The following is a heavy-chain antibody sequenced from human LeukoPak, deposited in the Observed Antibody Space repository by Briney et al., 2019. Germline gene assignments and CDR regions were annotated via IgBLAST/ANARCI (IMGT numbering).Heavy chain of an antibody. CDR3: ARGNSLIRTRGWFDP. V-gene: IGHV1-46*01. D-gene: IGHD3-16*01. Sequence: ASVKVSCKASGYTFTTYGMNWVRQAPGQGLEWMGIINPSGGSTSYAQKFQGRVTMTRDTSTSTVYMELSSLRSEDTAVYYCARGNSLIRTRGWFDPWAREPWSPSPQ. CDR2: INPSGGST. J-gene: IGHJ5*02. CDR1: GYTFTTYG.